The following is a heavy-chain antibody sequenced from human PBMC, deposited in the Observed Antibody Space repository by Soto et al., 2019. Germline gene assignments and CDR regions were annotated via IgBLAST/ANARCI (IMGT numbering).Heavy chain of an antibody. V-gene: IGHV3-33*01. D-gene: IGHD3-3*01. CDR3: ARAGDRDDFWSGYYTGSTYYYYYGMDV. J-gene: IGHJ6*02. Sequence: PGGSLRLSCAASGFTFSSYGMHWVRQAPDKGLEWVAVIWYDGSNKYYADSVKGRFTISRDNSKNTLYLQMNSLRAEDTAVYYCARAGDRDDFWSGYYTGSTYYYYYGMDVWGQGTTVTVSS. CDR1: GFTFSSYG. CDR2: IWYDGSNK.